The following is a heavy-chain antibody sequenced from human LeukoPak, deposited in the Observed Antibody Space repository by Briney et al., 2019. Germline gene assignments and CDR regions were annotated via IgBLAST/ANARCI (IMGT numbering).Heavy chain of an antibody. D-gene: IGHD2-8*01. CDR1: GGTFSSYA. V-gene: IGHV1-69*13. CDR2: IIPIFGTA. CDR3: ARAEGDCTNGVCYQPFDY. J-gene: IGHJ4*02. Sequence: ASVKVSCKASGGTFSSYAISWVRQAPGQGLEWMGGIIPIFGTANYAQKFQGRVTITADESTSTAYMELSSLRSEDTAVYYCARAEGDCTNGVCYQPFDYWGQGTLVTVSS.